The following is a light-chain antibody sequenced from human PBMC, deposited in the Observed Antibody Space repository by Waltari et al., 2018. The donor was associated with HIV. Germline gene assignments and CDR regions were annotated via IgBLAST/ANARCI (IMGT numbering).Light chain of an antibody. Sequence: QSVLTQPPSVSAAPGQKVTISCPGSTSNIGNDYVSWYQHVPGPAPRLLIYDNNKRPSGIPDRFSGSRSGTSATLGITGLQTGDEAHYYCGTWDRSLSAAVFGGGTKLTVL. V-gene: IGLV1-51*01. CDR3: GTWDRSLSAAV. CDR2: DNN. J-gene: IGLJ3*02. CDR1: TSNIGNDY.